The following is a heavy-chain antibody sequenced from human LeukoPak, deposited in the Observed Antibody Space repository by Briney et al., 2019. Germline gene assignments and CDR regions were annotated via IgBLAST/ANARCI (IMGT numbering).Heavy chain of an antibody. D-gene: IGHD6-13*01. V-gene: IGHV3-33*06. J-gene: IGHJ4*02. Sequence: PGSSLRLSCAASGFTFINYGMHWVRQAPGKGLDWVAVIWYDGSYKYYADSVQGRFTISRDNSKNTLYLQMNSLRAEDTAVYYCAKVVQYTAATGTGLDYWGQGTLVTVST. CDR3: AKVVQYTAATGTGLDY. CDR1: GFTFINYG. CDR2: IWYDGSYK.